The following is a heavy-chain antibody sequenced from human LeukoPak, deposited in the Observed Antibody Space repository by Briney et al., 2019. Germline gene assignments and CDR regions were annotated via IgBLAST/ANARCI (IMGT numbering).Heavy chain of an antibody. Sequence: PSETLSLTCTVSGGSISSYYWSWIRQPPGKGLEWIGYIYYSGSTNYNPSLKSRVNISVDTSKNQFSLKLSSVTAADTAAYYCARVVSGYCSGGSCPFDPWGQGTLVTVSS. CDR2: IYYSGST. D-gene: IGHD2-15*01. J-gene: IGHJ5*02. V-gene: IGHV4-59*01. CDR3: ARVVSGYCSGGSCPFDP. CDR1: GGSISSYY.